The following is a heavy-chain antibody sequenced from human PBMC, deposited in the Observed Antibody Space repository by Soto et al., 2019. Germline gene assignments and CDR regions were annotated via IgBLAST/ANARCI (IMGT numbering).Heavy chain of an antibody. D-gene: IGHD2-2*01. Sequence: GGSLRLSCTASGFTFSNYGMHWVRLAPGKGLEWVAVVSYDGRNKYYGDSVKGRFTISRDNSKKTLYVQMNSLRVEDTAVYYCAKDSFCTSPSCVPSIYRYGMDVWGQGTTVTVSS. CDR1: GFTFSNYG. CDR3: AKDSFCTSPSCVPSIYRYGMDV. CDR2: VSYDGRNK. V-gene: IGHV3-30*18. J-gene: IGHJ6*02.